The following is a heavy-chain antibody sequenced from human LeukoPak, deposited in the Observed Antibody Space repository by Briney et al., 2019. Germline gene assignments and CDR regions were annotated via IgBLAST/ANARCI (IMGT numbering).Heavy chain of an antibody. J-gene: IGHJ3*02. Sequence: ASVKVSCKASGYTLTSYGISWVRQAPGQGLGWMGWISAYNGNTNYAQKLQGRVTMTTDTSTSTAYMELRSLRSDDTAVYYCARGYRLTRQPNDAFDIWGQGTMVTVSS. CDR1: GYTLTSYG. CDR2: ISAYNGNT. D-gene: IGHD5-18*01. CDR3: ARGYRLTRQPNDAFDI. V-gene: IGHV1-18*01.